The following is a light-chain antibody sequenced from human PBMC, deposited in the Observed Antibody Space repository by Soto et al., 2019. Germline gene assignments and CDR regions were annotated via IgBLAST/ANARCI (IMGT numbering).Light chain of an antibody. CDR2: KAS. CDR1: QTIRSR. Sequence: DIQLTQSPSAVSASVGDRVPXTCRASQTIRSRLALYHKNXGKAPXXXVXKASSLKSGVPSRFSGSGSGTEFTLTISNLQPDECATYYCQQYDTYGTFGQGTRWIS. V-gene: IGKV1-5*03. CDR3: QQYDTYGT. J-gene: IGKJ1*01.